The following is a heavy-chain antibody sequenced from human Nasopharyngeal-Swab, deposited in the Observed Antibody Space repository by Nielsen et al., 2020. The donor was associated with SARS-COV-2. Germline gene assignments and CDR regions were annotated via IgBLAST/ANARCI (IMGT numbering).Heavy chain of an antibody. CDR1: GGTFSSYA. J-gene: IGHJ4*02. CDR2: IIPILGIA. V-gene: IGHV1-69*04. CDR3: ARGPALGTAFFDY. Sequence: SVKVSCRASGGTFSSYAISWVRQAPGQGLEWMGRIIPILGIANYAQKFQGRVTITADKTTSTAYMELSSLRSEDTAVYYCARGPALGTAFFDYWGQGTLVTVSS. D-gene: IGHD5-18*01.